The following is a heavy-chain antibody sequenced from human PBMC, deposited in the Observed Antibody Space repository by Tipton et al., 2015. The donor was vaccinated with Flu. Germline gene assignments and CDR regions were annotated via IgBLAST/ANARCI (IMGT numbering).Heavy chain of an antibody. CDR3: AREGRLAYWGGDGLPPDY. D-gene: IGHD2-21*01. CDR1: GYTFTSYG. CDR2: ISAYNGNT. V-gene: IGHV1-18*01. J-gene: IGHJ4*02. Sequence: QLVQSGAEVKKPGASVKVSCKASGYTFTSYGISWVRQAPGQGLEWMGWISAYNGNTNYARKLQGRVTITTDTYTSTAYMERRSLRSDETAVYYCAREGRLAYWGGDGLPPDYGGRGTLVTVSS.